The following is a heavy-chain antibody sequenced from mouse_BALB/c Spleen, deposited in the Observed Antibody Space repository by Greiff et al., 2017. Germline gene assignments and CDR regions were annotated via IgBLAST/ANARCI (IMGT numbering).Heavy chain of an antibody. CDR3: ARDSSGYRYYFDY. D-gene: IGHD3-2*01. Sequence: QVQLQQSGAELVRPGSSVKISCKASGYAFSSYWMNWVKQRPGQGLEWIGQIYPGDGDTNYNGKFKGKATLTADKSSSTAYMQLSSLTSEDSAVYFCARDSSGYRYYFDYWGQGTTVTVSS. CDR2: IYPGDGDT. CDR1: GYAFSSYW. J-gene: IGHJ2*01. V-gene: IGHV1-80*01.